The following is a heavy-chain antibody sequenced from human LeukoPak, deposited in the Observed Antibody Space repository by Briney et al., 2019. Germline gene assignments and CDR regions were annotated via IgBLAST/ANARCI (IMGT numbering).Heavy chain of an antibody. D-gene: IGHD2-21*02. J-gene: IGHJ4*02. CDR3: ARDSGDPGSYFDY. V-gene: IGHV4-59*01. Sequence: SETLSLTCTVSGGSISSYYWSWIGQPPGKGLEWIWYIYCSGSTNYNPSLKSRVTISVDTSKNQFSLKLSSVTAADTAVYYCARDSGDPGSYFDYWGQGTLVTVSS. CDR1: GGSISSYY. CDR2: IYCSGST.